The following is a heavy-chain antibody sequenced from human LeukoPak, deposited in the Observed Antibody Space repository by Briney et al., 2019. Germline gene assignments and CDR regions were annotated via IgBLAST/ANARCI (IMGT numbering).Heavy chain of an antibody. CDR1: GGSFSGYY. Sequence: PSETLSLTCAVYGGSFSGYYWSWLRQPPGKGLEWIGEINHSGSTNYNPSLKSRVTISVDTSKNQFSLKLSSVTAADTAVYYCARGVIAAAGINYYYYYMDVWGKGTTVTVSS. J-gene: IGHJ6*03. D-gene: IGHD6-13*01. CDR3: ARGVIAAAGINYYYYYMDV. CDR2: INHSGST. V-gene: IGHV4-34*01.